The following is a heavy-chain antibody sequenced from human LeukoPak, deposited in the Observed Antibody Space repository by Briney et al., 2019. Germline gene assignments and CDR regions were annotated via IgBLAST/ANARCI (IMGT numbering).Heavy chain of an antibody. CDR1: GFTFSSYG. CDR2: ISYDGSNK. V-gene: IGHV3-30*18. D-gene: IGHD5-12*01. Sequence: GGSLRLSCAASGFTFSSYGMHWVRQAPGKGLEWVAVISYDGSNKYYADSVKGRFTISRDNSKSTLYLQMNSLRAEDTAVYYCAKDGNSGYDYYYYGMDVWGKGTTVTVSS. CDR3: AKDGNSGYDYYYYGMDV. J-gene: IGHJ6*04.